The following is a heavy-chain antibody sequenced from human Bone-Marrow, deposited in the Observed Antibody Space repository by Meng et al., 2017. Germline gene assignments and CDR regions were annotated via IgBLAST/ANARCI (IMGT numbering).Heavy chain of an antibody. CDR2: IYHSGST. D-gene: IGHD3-22*01. CDR1: GGSISSRNW. Sequence: HGRLVGSGLGVCTSRGTLSLTCAASGGSISSRNWWSWVREPPGKGLEWIGEIYHSGSTNYNPSLKSRVTISVDKSKNQFSLKLSSVTAADTAVYYCARDSRTYYYDSSGYTFDYWGQGTLVTVSS. CDR3: ARDSRTYYYDSSGYTFDY. J-gene: IGHJ4*02. V-gene: IGHV4-4*03.